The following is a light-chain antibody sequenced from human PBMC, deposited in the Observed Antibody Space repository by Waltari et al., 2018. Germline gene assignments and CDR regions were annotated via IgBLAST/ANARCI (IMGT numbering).Light chain of an antibody. CDR1: SSAVAGYNY. Sequence: HSARTQPPSASGSPGQPVTISCTGTSSAVAGYNYVSWYQQHQGKPPKLMIYEFSKRPSDVPEPFSGYESDNTASLTDSRLQAEDDADYYCSSYGVSKPVVGGGTKLTVL. V-gene: IGLV2-8*01. CDR3: SSYGVSKPV. CDR2: EFS. J-gene: IGLJ3*02.